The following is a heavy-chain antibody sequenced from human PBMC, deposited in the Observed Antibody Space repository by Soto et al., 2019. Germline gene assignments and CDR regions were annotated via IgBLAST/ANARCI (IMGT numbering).Heavy chain of an antibody. D-gene: IGHD5-18*01. CDR1: GDLASSDNYY. J-gene: IGHJ4*02. V-gene: IGHV4-61*01. CDR2: IYSSGRT. CDR3: ARDIRGYSRAFDY. Sequence: SETLSLTCSVSGDLASSDNYYWTWIRQPPGKGLEWIGYIYSSGRTNYNPSLKRRVTISLDTSSNEFSLKLTSVTAADTAVYYGARDIRGYSRAFDYWGQGTLVTVSS.